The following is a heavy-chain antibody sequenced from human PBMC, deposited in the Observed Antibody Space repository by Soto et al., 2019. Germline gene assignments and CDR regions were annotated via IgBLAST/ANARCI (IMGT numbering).Heavy chain of an antibody. CDR1: GFTFSSYD. J-gene: IGHJ4*02. CDR3: ARRSSSWYFDY. Sequence: EVQLLESGGGLVQPGGSLRLSCAASGFTFSSYDMSWVRQAPGKGLEWVSVISGSDGSTYYADSVKGRFTISRDNSKNTLNLQMNSLRAEDTAVYYCARRSSSWYFDYWGQGTLVTVSS. V-gene: IGHV3-23*01. CDR2: ISGSDGST. D-gene: IGHD6-13*01.